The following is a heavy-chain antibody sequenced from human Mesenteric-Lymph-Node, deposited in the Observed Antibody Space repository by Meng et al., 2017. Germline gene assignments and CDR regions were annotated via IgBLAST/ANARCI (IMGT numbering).Heavy chain of an antibody. CDR1: GFTFSSYS. CDR2: ISSSSSYI. J-gene: IGHJ4*02. V-gene: IGHV3-21*01. CDR3: ARNVRLRDGYNSDY. D-gene: IGHD5-24*01. Sequence: EVQLVESGGGLVKPGGSLRLSCAASGFTFSSYSMNWVRQAPGKGLEWVSSISSSSSYIYYADSVKGRFTISRDNAKNSLYLQMNSLRAEDTAVYYCARNVRLRDGYNSDYWGQGTLVPSPQ.